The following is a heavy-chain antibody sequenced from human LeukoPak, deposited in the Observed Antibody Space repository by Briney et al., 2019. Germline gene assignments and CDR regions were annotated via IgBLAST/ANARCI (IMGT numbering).Heavy chain of an antibody. V-gene: IGHV4-34*01. CDR1: GGSFSGYY. J-gene: IGHJ4*02. CDR3: ARGPRGYYYGSGSYYRY. CDR2: INHNGST. D-gene: IGHD3-10*01. Sequence: SETLSLTCAVYGGSFSGYYWSWIRQPPGKGLEWIGEINHNGSTNYNPSLKSRVTISVDTSKNQFSLKLSSVTAADTAVYYCARGPRGYYYGSGSYYRYWGQGTLVTVSS.